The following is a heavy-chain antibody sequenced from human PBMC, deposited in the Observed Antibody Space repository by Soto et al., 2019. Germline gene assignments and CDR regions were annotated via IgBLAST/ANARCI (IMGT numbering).Heavy chain of an antibody. Sequence: EVQLVESGGGLVKPGGSLRLSCAASGFTFNNAWMNWVRQAPGKGLEWVGRIKSKTDGGASDYAAPVKGRFTISRDDSKNTLCLQMDSLKTEDTAVYYCTFGMLGPSTKYWGQGTLVTVSS. CDR2: IKSKTDGGAS. CDR3: TFGMLGPSTKY. J-gene: IGHJ1*01. CDR1: GFTFNNAW. D-gene: IGHD2-8*01. V-gene: IGHV3-15*07.